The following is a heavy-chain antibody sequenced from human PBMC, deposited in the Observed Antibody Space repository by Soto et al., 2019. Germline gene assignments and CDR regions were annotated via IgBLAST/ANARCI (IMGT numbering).Heavy chain of an antibody. CDR3: AKDHYGSAIYGMDV. D-gene: IGHD3-10*01. CDR1: GDSVSSYY. CDR2: IYSSGST. Sequence: SETLSLTCTVSGDSVSSYYWSWIRQPPGKGLEWIGYIYSSGSTNDNPSLKSRVTISLDTSKNQLSLRLSSVTAADTALYYCAKDHYGSAIYGMDVWGQGTTVTVSS. J-gene: IGHJ6*02. V-gene: IGHV4-4*08.